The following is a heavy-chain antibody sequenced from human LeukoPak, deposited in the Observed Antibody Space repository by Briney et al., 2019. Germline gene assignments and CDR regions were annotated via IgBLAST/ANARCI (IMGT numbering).Heavy chain of an antibody. CDR2: IYTSGST. CDR3: ARGATYEYMDV. CDR1: GGSISSYY. Sequence: SETLSLTCTVSGGSISSYYWSWSRQPTGKGLKWIGRIYTSGSTTYNPSLKSRVTMSVDTSKNQFSLKLSSVTAADTAVYYCARGATYEYMDVWGKGTTVTISS. D-gene: IGHD2-8*01. J-gene: IGHJ6*03. V-gene: IGHV4-4*07.